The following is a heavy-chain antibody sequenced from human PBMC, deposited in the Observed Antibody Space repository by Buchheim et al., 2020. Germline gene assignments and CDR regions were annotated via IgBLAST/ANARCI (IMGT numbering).Heavy chain of an antibody. CDR2: VGMAGDT. Sequence: EVQLVESGGGLVQPGGSLRLSCAASGFTFSSYDMQWVRQVSGKGLEWVSAVGMAGDTHYSGSVRGRFTISRENAKNSVYLQRNDLRAGDTAVYYCARDPSGRGMDVWGQGTT. CDR1: GFTFSSYD. J-gene: IGHJ6*02. V-gene: IGHV3-13*04. CDR3: ARDPSGRGMDV.